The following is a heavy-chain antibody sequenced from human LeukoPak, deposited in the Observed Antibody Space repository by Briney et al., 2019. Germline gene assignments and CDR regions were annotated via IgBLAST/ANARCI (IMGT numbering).Heavy chain of an antibody. CDR3: ARSSSSFDSSGDY. D-gene: IGHD3-22*01. Sequence: GGPLSLSCAVSGLPHRDYWMLGVRQAPRKGVEGVDNMKQYECEKLYVHSVKGRFTISRENAKKSVYLQVNSVRREDSAVYYRARSSSSFDSSGDYWGQGTLVTASS. J-gene: IGHJ4*02. CDR2: MKQYECEK. CDR1: GLPHRDYW. V-gene: IGHV3-7*01.